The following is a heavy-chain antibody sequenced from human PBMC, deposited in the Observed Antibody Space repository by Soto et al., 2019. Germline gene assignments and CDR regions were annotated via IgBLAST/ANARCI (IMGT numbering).Heavy chain of an antibody. Sequence: EVQVLDSGGGLVQPGGSLRLSCAASGFTFNNYAMSWVRQAPGKGLEWVSSISGSGDTTYYADSVKGRFGIFRDNSRSMVLLQLNSLSPEDTALYFCAKDNLFGSGTKDYWGQGTLVTVSS. CDR1: GFTFNNYA. V-gene: IGHV3-23*01. CDR2: ISGSGDTT. J-gene: IGHJ4*02. D-gene: IGHD3-10*01. CDR3: AKDNLFGSGTKDY.